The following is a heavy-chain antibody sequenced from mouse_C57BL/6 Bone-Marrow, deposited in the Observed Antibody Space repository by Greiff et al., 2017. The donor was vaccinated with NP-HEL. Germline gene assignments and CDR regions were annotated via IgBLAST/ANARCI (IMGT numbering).Heavy chain of an antibody. CDR3: VKAIAYYNNYVGWFAY. Sequence: EVKVVESGGGLVQPGASLRLSCAASGFTFTDYYMSWVRQPPGKAPEWLALIRNKANGYTSEYTVSVKGRFTISRDNSKNILYLQMNTQRAEDSATYYCVKAIAYYNNYVGWFAYWGQGTLVTVSA. D-gene: IGHD2-5*01. V-gene: IGHV7-4*01. CDR1: GFTFTDYY. CDR2: IRNKANGYTS. J-gene: IGHJ3*01.